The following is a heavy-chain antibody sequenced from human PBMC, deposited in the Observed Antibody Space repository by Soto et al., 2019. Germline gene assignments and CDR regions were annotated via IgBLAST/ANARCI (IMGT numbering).Heavy chain of an antibody. D-gene: IGHD3-22*01. J-gene: IGHJ3*01. CDR1: GFTFNTYW. Sequence: EVQLVESGGGLVQPGGSLRLSCAASGFTFNTYWMSWVRQAPGKGLEWVANIKPDGSEKWYIDSVKGRFTISRDNAKSSLYLQMIRLRVEDTALYYCARGDYHDTSGPFSDAFDVWGQGTVVTV. V-gene: IGHV3-7*04. CDR2: IKPDGSEK. CDR3: ARGDYHDTSGPFSDAFDV.